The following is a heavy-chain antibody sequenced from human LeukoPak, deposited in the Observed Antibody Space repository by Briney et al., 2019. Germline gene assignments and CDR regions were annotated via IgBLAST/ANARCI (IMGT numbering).Heavy chain of an antibody. CDR3: ARAGDVYYFDY. V-gene: IGHV4-30-4*01. Sequence: SETLSLTCTVSGGSISSGDYYWRWIRQPPGKGLEWIGYIYYSGSTYYNPSLKSRVTISVDTSKNQFSLKLSSVAAADTAVYYCARAGDVYYFDYWGQGTLVTVSS. CDR2: IYYSGST. J-gene: IGHJ4*02. CDR1: GGSISSGDYY.